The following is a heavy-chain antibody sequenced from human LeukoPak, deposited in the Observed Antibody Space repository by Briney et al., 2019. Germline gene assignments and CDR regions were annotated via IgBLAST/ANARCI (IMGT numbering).Heavy chain of an antibody. V-gene: IGHV4-34*01. J-gene: IGHJ4*02. CDR1: GGSFSGYY. CDR2: IYYSGTT. D-gene: IGHD2-15*01. CDR3: ARLYCSAGSCYLDY. Sequence: KPSETLSLTCAVYGGSFSGYYWSWIRQPPGKGLEWIGSIYYSGTTYYNPSLKSRVTISVDTSKNQFSLRLSSVTAADTAVYYCARLYCSAGSCYLDYWGQGTLVTVSS.